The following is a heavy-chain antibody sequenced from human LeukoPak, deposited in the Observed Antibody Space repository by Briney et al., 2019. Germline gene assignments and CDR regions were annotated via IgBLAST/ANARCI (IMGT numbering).Heavy chain of an antibody. J-gene: IGHJ4*02. Sequence: GESLKISCKASGYTFRYQWNGWVRQMPGKGLEWMGIIYPGDSDTRYSPSFQGQVTISADKFIHTAYLQWSSLKSSDTDTYYYERRLFLDVLCYYCDYWGQGTQVTVSS. D-gene: IGHD2/OR15-2a*01. CDR3: ERRLFLDVLCYYCDY. V-gene: IGHV5-51*01. CDR1: GYTFRYQW. CDR2: IYPGDSDT.